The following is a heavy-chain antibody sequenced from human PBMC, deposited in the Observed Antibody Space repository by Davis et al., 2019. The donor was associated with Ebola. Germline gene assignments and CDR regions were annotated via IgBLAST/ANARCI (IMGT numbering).Heavy chain of an antibody. J-gene: IGHJ4*02. CDR2: INAGNGNT. V-gene: IGHV1-3*01. CDR3: ARGGITIFGVFDY. D-gene: IGHD3-3*01. Sequence: ASVKVSCKASGYTFTSYAMHWVRQAPGQRLEWMGWINAGNGNTKYSQKFQGRVTITRDTSASTAYMELSRLRSEDTAVYYCARGGITIFGVFDYWGQGTLVTVSS. CDR1: GYTFTSYA.